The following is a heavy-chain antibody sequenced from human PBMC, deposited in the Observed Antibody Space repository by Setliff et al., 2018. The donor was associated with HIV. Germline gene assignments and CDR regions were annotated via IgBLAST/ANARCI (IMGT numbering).Heavy chain of an antibody. CDR1: GGTFGNYG. CDR3: ARPQWELGVDYYGMDV. CDR2: IIPILGIA. V-gene: IGHV1-69*10. J-gene: IGHJ6*02. Sequence: ASVKVSCKASGGTFGNYGVGWVRQAPGQGLEWMGGIIPILGIASYSQKFQGRVTITADKSTSTAYMELSSLRSEDTAVYYCARPQWELGVDYYGMDVWGQGTTVTVSS. D-gene: IGHD1-26*01.